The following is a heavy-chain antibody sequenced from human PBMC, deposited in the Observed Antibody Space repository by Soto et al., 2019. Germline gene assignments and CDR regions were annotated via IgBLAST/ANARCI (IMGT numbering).Heavy chain of an antibody. CDR2: ISAYTGKA. CDR1: GYVYISYG. V-gene: IGHV1-18*04. Sequence: QVQLVQSGPEVKKPGASVKVSCKTSGYVYISYGISWVRQAPGHGLEWGGWISAYTGKADYAQKFQGRGTMTTETSTSTAFLEMRSLRSDDTAVYYCARDQRYYGSGSYYSDSWGQGTLVTVSS. D-gene: IGHD3-10*01. J-gene: IGHJ4*02. CDR3: ARDQRYYGSGSYYSDS.